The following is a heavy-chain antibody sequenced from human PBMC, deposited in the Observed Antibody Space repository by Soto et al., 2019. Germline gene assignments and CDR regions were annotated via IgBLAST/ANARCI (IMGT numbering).Heavy chain of an antibody. CDR1: GGSISSYY. V-gene: IGHV4-59*12. CDR3: ARAGYCSNASCYWRGGGMDV. Sequence: PSETLSLTCSVSGGSISSYYWTWVRQPPGKGLEWIGFIYYGGSTNYNPSLKSRVTLSVDTSKNHFSLKLSSVTAADTAVYYCARAGYCSNASCYWRGGGMDVWGQGTTVTVSS. J-gene: IGHJ6*02. CDR2: IYYGGST. D-gene: IGHD2-2*03.